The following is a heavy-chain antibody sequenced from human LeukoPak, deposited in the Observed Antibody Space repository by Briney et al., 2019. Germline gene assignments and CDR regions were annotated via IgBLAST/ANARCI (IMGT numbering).Heavy chain of an antibody. Sequence: PSETLSLTCTVSGYSISSGYYWGWIRQPPGRGLEWIGSIYHSGSTYYNPSLKSRVTISVDTSKNQFSLKLSSVTAADTAVYYCARSSSSSWFQYYYYYMDVWGKGTTVTVSS. CDR3: ARSSSSSWFQYYYYYMDV. V-gene: IGHV4-38-2*02. J-gene: IGHJ6*03. CDR1: GYSISSGYY. CDR2: IYHSGST. D-gene: IGHD6-13*01.